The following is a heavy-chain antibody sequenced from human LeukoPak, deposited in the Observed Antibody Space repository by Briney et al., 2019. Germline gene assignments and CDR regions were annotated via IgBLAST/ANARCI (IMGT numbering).Heavy chain of an antibody. J-gene: IGHJ4*02. CDR2: ISWNSGTI. CDR1: GFIFDDYA. Sequence: GRSLRLSCAASGFIFDDYAMHWVRQAPGKGLERVSGISWNSGTIGYADSVKGRFTISRDNAKNSLYLQMNSLRAEDPAFYYCAKDIGARYYDILTGVDYWGQGTLVTVSS. D-gene: IGHD3-9*01. CDR3: AKDIGARYYDILTGVDY. V-gene: IGHV3-9*01.